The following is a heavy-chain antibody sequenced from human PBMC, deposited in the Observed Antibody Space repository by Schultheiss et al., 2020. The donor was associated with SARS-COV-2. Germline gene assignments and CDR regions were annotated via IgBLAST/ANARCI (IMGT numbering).Heavy chain of an antibody. CDR3: ARVEGSYSLSFDY. CDR2: IIPIFGTA. J-gene: IGHJ4*02. D-gene: IGHD1-26*01. V-gene: IGHV1-69*13. Sequence: SVKVSCKASGGTFSSYAISWVRQAPGQGLEWMGGIIPIFGTANYAQKFQGRVTITADESTSTAYMELRSLRSDDTAVYYCARVEGSYSLSFDYWGQGTLVTVSS. CDR1: GGTFSSYA.